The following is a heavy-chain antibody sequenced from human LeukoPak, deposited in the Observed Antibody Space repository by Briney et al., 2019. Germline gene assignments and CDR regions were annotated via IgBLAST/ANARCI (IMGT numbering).Heavy chain of an antibody. D-gene: IGHD1-1*01. V-gene: IGHV3-49*04. J-gene: IGHJ4*02. CDR1: GFIFSSYA. CDR2: IRRRAYGGTT. Sequence: QPGGSLRLSCAASGFIFSSYAMTWVRQAPGKGPEWVGFIRRRAYGGTTDYAASVKGRFTISIDDSKNIAFLQMSSLKTEDTAIYFCSRDSHGDDVYDYWGQGTLVTVSS. CDR3: SRDSHGDDVYDY.